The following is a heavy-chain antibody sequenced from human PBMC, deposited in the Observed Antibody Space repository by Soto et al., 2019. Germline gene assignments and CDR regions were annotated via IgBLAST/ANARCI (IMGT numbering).Heavy chain of an antibody. J-gene: IGHJ4*01. CDR1: SGSFSGYN. D-gene: IGHD6-6*01. CDR2: ISQSGNT. Sequence: SETLSLTCSIYSGSFSGYNWSWIRQPPGKGLEWIGEISQSGNTNYSPSLKTRVSISIDTSKKQFSLNLASVSAADTAVYYCARAPKVSGSSQTRPDFWGQGTLVTRSS. V-gene: IGHV4-34*01. CDR3: ARAPKVSGSSQTRPDF.